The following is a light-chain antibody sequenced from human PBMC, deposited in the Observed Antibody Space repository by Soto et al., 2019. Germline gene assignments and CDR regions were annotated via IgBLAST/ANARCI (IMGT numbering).Light chain of an antibody. CDR1: QSVSSN. CDR3: QQYNNWPPVT. J-gene: IGKJ4*01. V-gene: IGKV3-15*01. CDR2: GAS. Sequence: EIVMTQSPATLSVSPGERATLSCTASQSVSSNLAWYQQKPGQAPRLLIYGASTRATGTPARFSGSGSGTEFTLTISSLQSEDFAVYYCQQYNNWPPVTFGGGTKVDIK.